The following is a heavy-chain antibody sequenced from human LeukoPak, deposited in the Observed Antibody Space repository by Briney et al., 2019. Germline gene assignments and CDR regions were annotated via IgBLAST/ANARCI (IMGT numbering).Heavy chain of an antibody. D-gene: IGHD3-22*01. CDR3: AKNIRTSTFFSYDRSGYFF. Sequence: PGGSLRLSCAASGFTFSSYAMSWVRQAPGKGLEWVPAISGSGGSTYYADSVKGRFTISRDNSKNTLYLQMNSLRAEDTAVYYWAKNIRTSTFFSYDRSGYFFWGQGTLVTVSS. V-gene: IGHV3-23*01. J-gene: IGHJ4*02. CDR2: ISGSGGST. CDR1: GFTFSSYA.